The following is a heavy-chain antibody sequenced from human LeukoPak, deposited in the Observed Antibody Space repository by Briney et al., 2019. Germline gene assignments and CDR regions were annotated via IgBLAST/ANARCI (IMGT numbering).Heavy chain of an antibody. CDR1: GGSISSHY. J-gene: IGHJ4*02. V-gene: IGHV4-59*08. CDR2: IYYSGST. CDR3: ARGGYCSGGSCYFDY. Sequence: PSETLSLTCTVSGGSISSHYWSWIRQPPGKGLEWIGYIYYSGSTNYNPSLKSRVTISVDTSKNQFSLKLSSVTAADTAVYYCARGGYCSGGSCYFDYWGQGTLVTVSS. D-gene: IGHD2-15*01.